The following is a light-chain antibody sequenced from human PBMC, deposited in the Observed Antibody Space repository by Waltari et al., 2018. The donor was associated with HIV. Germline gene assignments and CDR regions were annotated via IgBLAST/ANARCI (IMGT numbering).Light chain of an antibody. CDR2: DVN. J-gene: IGLJ3*02. V-gene: IGLV2-14*03. CDR3: SSYASSSALL. CDR1: STDIGGFYY. Sequence: QSALTQTASVSGSPGQSITISCTGTSTDIGGFYYVSCYPQHPGKAPKLIISDVNARPSGISDRFSGSKSGNTASLTISGLQPEDEAYYHCSSYASSSALLFGGGTKLTVV.